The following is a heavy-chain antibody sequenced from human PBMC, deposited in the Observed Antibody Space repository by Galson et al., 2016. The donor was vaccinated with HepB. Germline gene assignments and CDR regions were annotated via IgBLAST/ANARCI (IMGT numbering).Heavy chain of an antibody. Sequence: SETLSLTCAVSGGSISTDDWWTWVRLPPGKGLEWIGEVFQSGSTNYSPSLKSRVTISLDKSMNLFSLTLTSVTAADTAVYYCASYRYQVHWYFDLWGRGTPVTVSS. J-gene: IGHJ2*01. CDR3: ASYRYQVHWYFDL. CDR1: GGSISTDDW. V-gene: IGHV4-4*02. D-gene: IGHD5-18*01. CDR2: VFQSGST.